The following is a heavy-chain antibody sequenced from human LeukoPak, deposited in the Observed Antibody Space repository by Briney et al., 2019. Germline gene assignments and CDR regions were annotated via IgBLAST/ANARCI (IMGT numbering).Heavy chain of an antibody. Sequence: PGGSLRLSCAASRFTFSTYSMNWVRQAPGKGLEWVSSITSSRTYIYYADSVKGRFTISRDNAKNALYLQMNSLRAEDTAVYYCASGDYGDYAIYWGQGTLVTVSS. CDR2: ITSSRTYI. CDR1: RFTFSTYS. V-gene: IGHV3-21*04. J-gene: IGHJ4*02. D-gene: IGHD4-17*01. CDR3: ASGDYGDYAIY.